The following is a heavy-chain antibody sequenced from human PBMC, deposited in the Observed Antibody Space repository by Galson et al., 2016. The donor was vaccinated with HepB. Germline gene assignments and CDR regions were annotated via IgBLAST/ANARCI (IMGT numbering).Heavy chain of an antibody. CDR2: IYYSGNT. D-gene: IGHD2-15*01. CDR3: ARDGPYCGSGACHYYFDY. CDR1: GGSITSYY. J-gene: IGHJ4*02. V-gene: IGHV4-59*01. Sequence: SETLSLTCTVSGGSITSYYWSWIRQPPGKGLEWIGYIYYSGNTNYNPSLKSRVTISVDTSKNQFSLKLRSVTAADTAVYYCARDGPYCGSGACHYYFDYWGQGTLVTVSS.